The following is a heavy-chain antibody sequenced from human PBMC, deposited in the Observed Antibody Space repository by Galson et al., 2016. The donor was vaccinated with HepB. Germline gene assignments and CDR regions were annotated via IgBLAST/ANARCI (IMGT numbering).Heavy chain of an antibody. D-gene: IGHD1-7*01. Sequence: SLRLSCAGSGFTFATYPMSWVRQAPGKGLEWVSGIRGSGGGIDYADSVKGRFTISRDTSKNTLFLQLSSLRVEDTAVYYCAKDHTGSTVGWSDGMDVWGQGTRVTVSS. J-gene: IGHJ6*02. CDR1: GFTFATYP. CDR2: IRGSGGGI. V-gene: IGHV3-23*01. CDR3: AKDHTGSTVGWSDGMDV.